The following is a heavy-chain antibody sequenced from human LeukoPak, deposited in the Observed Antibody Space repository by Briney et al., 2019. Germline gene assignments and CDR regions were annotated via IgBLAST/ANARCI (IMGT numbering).Heavy chain of an antibody. CDR3: ARQAVYTSAFDF. D-gene: IGHD6-19*01. Sequence: GESLKISCKGSGYKYHAYWIGWVRQLPGKGLEWMGIIYPVDSDTRYSPSFQGQVTISIDKSIGTAYLRWSSLKASDTAIYYCARQAVYTSAFDFWGQGTLVTVSS. J-gene: IGHJ4*02. V-gene: IGHV5-51*01. CDR1: GYKYHAYW. CDR2: IYPVDSDT.